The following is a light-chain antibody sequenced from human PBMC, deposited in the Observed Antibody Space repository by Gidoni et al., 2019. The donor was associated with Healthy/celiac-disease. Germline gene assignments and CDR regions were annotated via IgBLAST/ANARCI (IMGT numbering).Light chain of an antibody. Sequence: DIVMTQSPDSLAVSLGERATINCKSSQSVLYSPNNKNYLAWYQQKPGQPPKLLIYWASTRESGVPDRFSGSGSGTDFTLTISSLQAEDVAVYYCQQYYSTTSWTFXQXTKVEIK. CDR2: WAS. CDR3: QQYYSTTSWT. V-gene: IGKV4-1*01. J-gene: IGKJ1*01. CDR1: QSVLYSPNNKNY.